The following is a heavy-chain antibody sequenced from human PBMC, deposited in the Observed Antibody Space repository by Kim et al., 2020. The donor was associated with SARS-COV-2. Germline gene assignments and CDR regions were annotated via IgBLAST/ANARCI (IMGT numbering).Heavy chain of an antibody. CDR2: IKSKTDGGTT. V-gene: IGHV3-15*01. CDR1: GFTFSNAW. J-gene: IGHJ4*02. CDR3: TTTYYDFWSGYSDY. D-gene: IGHD3-3*01. Sequence: GGSLRLSCAASGFTFSNAWMSWVRQAPGKGLEWVGRIKSKTDGGTTDYAAPVKGRFTISRDDSKNTLYLQMNSLKTEDTAVYYCTTTYYDFWSGYSDYWGQGTLGTVSS.